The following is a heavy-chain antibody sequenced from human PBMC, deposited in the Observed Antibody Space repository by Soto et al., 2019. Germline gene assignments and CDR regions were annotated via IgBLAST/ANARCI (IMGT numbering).Heavy chain of an antibody. D-gene: IGHD1-26*01. Sequence: QVQLQESGPGLVKPSETLSLTCTVSGGSVSSGSYYWSWIRQPPGKGLEWIGYIYYSGSTNYNPSLKSRVTIAVDTSKNQFSLKLSSVTAADTAVYYCARDRLVGAYYYYYGMDVWGQWTTVTVSS. V-gene: IGHV4-61*01. J-gene: IGHJ6*02. CDR3: ARDRLVGAYYYYYGMDV. CDR2: IYYSGST. CDR1: GGSVSSGSYY.